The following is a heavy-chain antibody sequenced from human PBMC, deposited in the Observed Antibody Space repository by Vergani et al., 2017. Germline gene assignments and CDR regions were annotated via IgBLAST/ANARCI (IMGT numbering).Heavy chain of an antibody. Sequence: EVQLLESGGGLVQPGGSLRLSCEASGFSFPGYAMSWVRQAPGKGLEWVSSVSGSSATPYYADSVKGRVIISRDNSKNTLHLQMNSLRADDTAVYYCTKGSRGYTGYFFDYWCQGTLATVSS. D-gene: IGHD5-12*01. CDR3: TKGSRGYTGYFFDY. J-gene: IGHJ4*02. V-gene: IGHV3-23*01. CDR2: VSGSSATP. CDR1: GFSFPGYA.